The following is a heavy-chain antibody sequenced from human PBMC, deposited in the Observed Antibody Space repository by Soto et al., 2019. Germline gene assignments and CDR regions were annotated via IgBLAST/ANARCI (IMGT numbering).Heavy chain of an antibody. J-gene: IGHJ5*02. V-gene: IGHV1-69*06. Sequence: QVQLVQSGAEVKKPGSSVKVSCKASGGTFSSYAISWVRQAPGQGLEWMGGIIPIFGTANYAQKFQGRVTMTADKSTSTAYMERSSLRSEDTAVYYCARKVEYSSDCVWFDPWGQGTLFTVSS. CDR1: GGTFSSYA. CDR2: IIPIFGTA. CDR3: ARKVEYSSDCVWFDP. D-gene: IGHD6-6*01.